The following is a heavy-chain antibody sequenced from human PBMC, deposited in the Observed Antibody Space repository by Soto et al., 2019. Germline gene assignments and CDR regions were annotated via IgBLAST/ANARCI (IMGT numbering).Heavy chain of an antibody. V-gene: IGHV3-23*03. CDR1: GFTFRNYA. CDR3: TKDRVPDGIYSFDY. J-gene: IGHJ4*02. CDR2: IDLSGTTT. Sequence: GGSLRLSCAASGFTFRNYAMTWVRQAPGKGLEWVSFIDLSGTTTYYRDSAKGRFTIFKDKSMNTVYLQMSSLTVEDTAVYYCTKDRVPDGIYSFDYWAQGALVTVSS. D-gene: IGHD2-15*01.